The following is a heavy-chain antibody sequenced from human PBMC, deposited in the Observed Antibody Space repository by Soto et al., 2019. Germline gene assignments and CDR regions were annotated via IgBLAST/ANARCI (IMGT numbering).Heavy chain of an antibody. CDR2: IYWDDDK. CDR1: GFSLSTSGVG. CDR3: AHRLGRYSYGYGDTFDI. V-gene: IGHV2-5*02. Sequence: QITLKESGPTLLKPTQTLTLTCTFSGFSLSTSGVGVGWMRQPPGKALEWLVLIYWDDDKRYSPTLKSTLTITEDTSKNQVVLTMTNMDPADTATYYCAHRLGRYSYGYGDTFDICGQGTMVMVSS. D-gene: IGHD5-18*01. J-gene: IGHJ3*02.